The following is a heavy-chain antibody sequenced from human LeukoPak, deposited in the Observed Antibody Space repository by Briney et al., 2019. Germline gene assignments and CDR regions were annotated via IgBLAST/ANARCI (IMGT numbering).Heavy chain of an antibody. CDR3: ARVKGVRFLEWLLKGGYYYMDV. V-gene: IGHV4-59*01. CDR1: GGSISSYY. D-gene: IGHD3-3*01. CDR2: IYYSGST. Sequence: SETLSLTCTVSGGSISSYYWSWIRQPPGKGLEWIGYIYYSGSTNYNPSLRSRVTISVDTSKNQFSLKLSSVTAADTAVYYCARVKGVRFLEWLLKGGYYYMDVWGKGTTVTVSS. J-gene: IGHJ6*03.